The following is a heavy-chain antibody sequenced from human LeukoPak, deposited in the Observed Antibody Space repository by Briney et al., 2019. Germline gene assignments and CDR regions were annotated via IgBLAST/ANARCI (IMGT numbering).Heavy chain of an antibody. CDR1: GSSICSAYY. V-gene: IGHV4-38-2*02. D-gene: IGHD1-26*01. J-gene: IGHJ5*02. CDR2: IYHSEST. CDR3: ARAGTEWEFDP. Sequence: SETLSLTCTVSGSSICSAYYWGWVRQPPGKGLEWIGNIYHSESTYYNPSLKSRVTISVDTSKTQFSLKLSSVTAADTAVYYCARAGTEWEFDPWGQGTLVTVSS.